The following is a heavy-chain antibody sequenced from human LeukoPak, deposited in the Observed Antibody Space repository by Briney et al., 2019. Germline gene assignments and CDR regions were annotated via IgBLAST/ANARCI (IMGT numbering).Heavy chain of an antibody. CDR3: AKRGYGAVYYFDY. CDR1: GFIFSSYA. J-gene: IGHJ4*02. D-gene: IGHD4/OR15-4a*01. Sequence: GGSLRLSCAASGFIFSSYAMSWVRQAPGKGLEWVSGISGSGGSTYYADSVKGRITISRDNSKNTLYLQMNSLRAEDTAVYYCAKRGYGAVYYFDYWGQGTLVTVSP. V-gene: IGHV3-23*01. CDR2: ISGSGGST.